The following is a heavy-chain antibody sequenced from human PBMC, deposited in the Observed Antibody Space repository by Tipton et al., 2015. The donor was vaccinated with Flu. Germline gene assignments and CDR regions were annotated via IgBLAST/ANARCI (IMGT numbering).Heavy chain of an antibody. V-gene: IGHV3-7*01. D-gene: IGHD2-15*01. CDR2: IKQDGSEK. Sequence: GSLRLSCAASGFTFSSYWMSWVRQAPGKGLEWVANIKQDGSEKYYVDSVKGRFTISRDNAKNSLYLQMNSLRAEDTAVYYCARDRMVGNPSWFDPWGQGTLVTVSS. CDR1: GFTFSSYW. J-gene: IGHJ5*02. CDR3: ARDRMVGNPSWFDP.